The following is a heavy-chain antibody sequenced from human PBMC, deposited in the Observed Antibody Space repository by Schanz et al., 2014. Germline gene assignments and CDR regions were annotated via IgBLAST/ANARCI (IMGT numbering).Heavy chain of an antibody. CDR3: ARDRRRYCSTASCLHDNWFDP. D-gene: IGHD2-2*01. Sequence: QVQLVQSGAEVKKPGASVKVSCKASGYTFTDYGLSWVRQAPGQGLEWMGWISAYNGNTNYAQKLQGRVTMTTDTSTSAAYMELRSLRSDDTAVYYCARDRRRYCSTASCLHDNWFDPWGQGTLVTVSS. V-gene: IGHV1-18*01. J-gene: IGHJ5*02. CDR1: GYTFTDYG. CDR2: ISAYNGNT.